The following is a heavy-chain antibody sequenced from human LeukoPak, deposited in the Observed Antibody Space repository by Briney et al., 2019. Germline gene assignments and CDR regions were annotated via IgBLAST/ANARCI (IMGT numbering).Heavy chain of an antibody. CDR1: GGSISSYY. V-gene: IGHV4-59*01. J-gene: IGHJ5*02. CDR3: ARVRYCSSTSCHRSDP. Sequence: SETLSLTCTVSGGSISSYYWSWIRQPPGKGLEWIGYIYYSGSTNYNPSLKSRVTISVDTSKNQFSLKLSSVTAADTAVYYCARVRYCSSTSCHRSDPWGQGTLVTVSS. CDR2: IYYSGST. D-gene: IGHD2-2*02.